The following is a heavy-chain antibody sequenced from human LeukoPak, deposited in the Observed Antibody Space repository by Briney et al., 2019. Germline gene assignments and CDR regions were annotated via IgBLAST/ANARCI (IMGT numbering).Heavy chain of an antibody. CDR2: IYDDNT. J-gene: IGHJ4*02. CDR3: AARKVRGVWFYLDY. Sequence: GGPLRLSGAASGFTVSAYAMAWVRQAPGKGLEWVSTIYDDNTYYADSVKGRFAIPTDNSKNTLYLQMNSLRVEDTAVYFCAARKVRGVWFYLDYWGQGTLVTVSS. CDR1: GFTVSAYA. D-gene: IGHD3-10*01. V-gene: IGHV3-23*01.